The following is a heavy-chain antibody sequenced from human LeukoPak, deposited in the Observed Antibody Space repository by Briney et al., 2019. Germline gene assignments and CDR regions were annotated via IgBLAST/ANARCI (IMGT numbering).Heavy chain of an antibody. D-gene: IGHD4-17*01. Sequence: SETLSLTCTVSGGSISSYYWSWIRQPPGKGLEWIGYIYYSGSTNYNPSLKSRVTISVDTSKNQFSLKLSSVTAAGTAVYYCARDGGSYGAVDYWGQGTLVTVSS. J-gene: IGHJ4*02. CDR2: IYYSGST. V-gene: IGHV4-59*01. CDR1: GGSISSYY. CDR3: ARDGGSYGAVDY.